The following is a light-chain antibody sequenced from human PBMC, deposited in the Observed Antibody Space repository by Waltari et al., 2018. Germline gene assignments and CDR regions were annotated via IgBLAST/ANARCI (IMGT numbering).Light chain of an antibody. CDR1: SSDVVHSNF. CDR2: EDT. J-gene: IGLJ2*01. Sequence: QSALTQPASVSVSPCQSITISCTGTSSDVVHSNFVSWYQHHPGKAPRLILYEDTKRHSGVSKCFSGSKSGNTASLTISGLQAEDEADYYCCSYTDSTTLVFGGGTGLTVL. V-gene: IGLV2-23*01. CDR3: CSYTDSTTLV.